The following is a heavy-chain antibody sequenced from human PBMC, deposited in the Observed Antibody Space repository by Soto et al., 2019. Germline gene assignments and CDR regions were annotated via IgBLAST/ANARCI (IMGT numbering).Heavy chain of an antibody. J-gene: IGHJ4*02. CDR1: GFTLSSYW. V-gene: IGHV3-7*01. D-gene: IGHD4-17*01. CDR2: IKQDGSQK. Sequence: EVQLVESGGGLVQPGGSLRLSCAASGFTLSSYWMNWVRLAPGKGLEWVANIKQDGSQKNYVDSVKGRFTISRDYAKKSLYLKMSILRADETAVYYCMTSVTTHDYWGQGTQVTVSS. CDR3: MTSVTTHDY.